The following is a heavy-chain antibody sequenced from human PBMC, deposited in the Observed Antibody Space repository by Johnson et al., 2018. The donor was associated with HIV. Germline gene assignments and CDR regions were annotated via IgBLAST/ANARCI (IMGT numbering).Heavy chain of an antibody. D-gene: IGHD2-2*01. CDR1: GFTFSSYA. CDR3: ARPGIVVLPAGAFDI. CDR2: ISYDGSNK. J-gene: IGHJ3*02. V-gene: IGHV3-30*04. Sequence: QVQLVESGGGVVQPGRSLRLSCAASGFTFSSYAMHWVRQAPGKGLEWVAVISYDGSNKYYSDSVKGRFTVSRDKSKNTLYLQMNSLRGDDTGVYYCARPGIVVLPAGAFDIWGPGTMVTVSS.